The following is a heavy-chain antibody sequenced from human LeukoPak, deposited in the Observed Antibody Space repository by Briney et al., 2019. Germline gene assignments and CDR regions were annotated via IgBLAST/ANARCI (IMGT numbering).Heavy chain of an antibody. D-gene: IGHD3-22*01. J-gene: IGHJ4*02. CDR2: ISYDGSNK. Sequence: PGRSLRLSCAASGFTFSSYGMHWVRQAPGKGLEWVAVISYDGSNKYYADSVKGRFTISRDNSKNTLYLQMNSLRAEDTAVYYCAKDRHYYDSSGYPDYWGQGTLVTVSS. CDR3: AKDRHYYDSSGYPDY. V-gene: IGHV3-30*18. CDR1: GFTFSSYG.